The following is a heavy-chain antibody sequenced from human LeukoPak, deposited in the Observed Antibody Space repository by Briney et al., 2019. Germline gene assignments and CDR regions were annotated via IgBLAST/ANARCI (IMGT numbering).Heavy chain of an antibody. J-gene: IGHJ4*02. D-gene: IGHD5/OR15-5a*01. CDR3: AKIGRYSVYDEGGC. Sequence: SETLSLTCTVSGGSISSYYWSWIRQPPGKGLEWIGYIYYSGSTNYNPSLKSRVTISVDTSKNQFSLKLSSVTAADTAVYYCAKIGRYSVYDEGGCWGRGTLVTVSS. CDR2: IYYSGST. CDR1: GGSISSYY. V-gene: IGHV4-59*12.